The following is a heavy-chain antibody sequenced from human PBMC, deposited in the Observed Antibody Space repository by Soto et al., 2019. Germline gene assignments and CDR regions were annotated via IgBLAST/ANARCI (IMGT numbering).Heavy chain of an antibody. CDR3: AIRASYYDSSGYFDC. V-gene: IGHV3-74*01. CDR1: GFTFSSYW. Sequence: EVQLVESGGGLVQPGGSLRLSCAASGFTFSSYWMHWVRQAPGKGLVWVSRINSDGSSTSYADSVKGRFTISRDNAKNTLYRQMNCLRAEDTAVYYCAIRASYYDSSGYFDCWGQGTLVTVSS. J-gene: IGHJ4*02. D-gene: IGHD3-22*01. CDR2: INSDGSST.